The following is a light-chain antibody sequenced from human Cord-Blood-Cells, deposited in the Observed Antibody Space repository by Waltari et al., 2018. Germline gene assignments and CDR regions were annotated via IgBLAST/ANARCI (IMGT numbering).Light chain of an antibody. CDR1: SSDVGGYNY. Sequence: QSALTQPASVSGSPGQSITISCTGTSSDVGGYNYVSWYQQHPGKAPKIMIYDVSNRPSGVSNRCSGSNSGNTASQTISGLQAEDEADYYCSSYTSSSTWVFGGGTKLAVL. CDR2: DVS. CDR3: SSYTSSSTWV. V-gene: IGLV2-14*03. J-gene: IGLJ3*02.